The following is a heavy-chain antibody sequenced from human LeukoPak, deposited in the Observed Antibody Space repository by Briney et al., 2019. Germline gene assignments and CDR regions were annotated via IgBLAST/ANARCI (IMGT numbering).Heavy chain of an antibody. CDR2: ISNSGGTT. J-gene: IGHJ4*02. Sequence: PGGSLRLSCAVSGITLSNYGMSWVRQAPGKGLEWVAGISNSGGTTNYADSVKGRFTIPRDNAKNTLYLQMNSLRAEDTAVYFCAKRGVVIRVILVGFHKEANYFDSWGQGALVTVSS. CDR3: AKRGVVIRVILVGFHKEANYFDS. D-gene: IGHD3-22*01. V-gene: IGHV3-23*01. CDR1: GITLSNYG.